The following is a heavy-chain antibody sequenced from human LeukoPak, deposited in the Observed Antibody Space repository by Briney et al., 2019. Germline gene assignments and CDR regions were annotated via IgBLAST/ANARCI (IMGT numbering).Heavy chain of an antibody. V-gene: IGHV4-59*01. CDR2: IYYSGST. D-gene: IGHD4-11*01. CDR1: GGSISSYY. J-gene: IGHJ6*03. Sequence: SETLSLTCTVSGGSISSYYWSWIRQPPGKGLEWIGYIYYSGSTNYNPSLKSRVTISVDSSKNQFSLKLSSVTAADTAVYYCARATVPWYYYYYMDVWGKGTTVTVSS. CDR3: ARATVPWYYYYYMDV.